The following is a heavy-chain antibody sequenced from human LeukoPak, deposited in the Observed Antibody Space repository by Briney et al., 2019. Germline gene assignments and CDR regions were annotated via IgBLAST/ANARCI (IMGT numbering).Heavy chain of an antibody. CDR3: ARVKGQQLVDY. J-gene: IGHJ4*02. V-gene: IGHV4-59*01. D-gene: IGHD6-13*01. CDR2: IYYSGST. CDR1: GGSISSYY. Sequence: SETLSLTCTVSGGSISSYYWSWIRQPPGKGLEWIGYIYYSGSTNYNPSLKSRVTISVDTSKNQFSLKLSSVTAADTAVYYCARVKGQQLVDYWGQGTLVTVSS.